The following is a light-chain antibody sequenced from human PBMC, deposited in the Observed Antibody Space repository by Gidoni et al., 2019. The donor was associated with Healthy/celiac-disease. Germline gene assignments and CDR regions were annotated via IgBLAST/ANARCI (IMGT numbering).Light chain of an antibody. V-gene: IGLV1-44*01. Sequence: QSVLTQPHSASGTPGQRVTISCSGSSSNIGSNTVNWYQQPPGTAPKLLIYSNNQRPSGVPDRFAGSKSGTSASLAISGLQSEDEADYYCAAWDDSLNGLVFGGGTKLTVL. CDR1: SSNIGSNT. J-gene: IGLJ2*01. CDR2: SNN. CDR3: AAWDDSLNGLV.